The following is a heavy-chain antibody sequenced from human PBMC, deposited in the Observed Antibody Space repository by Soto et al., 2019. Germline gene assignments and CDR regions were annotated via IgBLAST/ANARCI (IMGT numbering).Heavy chain of an antibody. J-gene: IGHJ4*02. CDR1: GFTFSNYA. V-gene: IGHV3-23*01. D-gene: IGHD3-22*01. Sequence: GGSLRLSCAASGFTFSNYAMSWVRLAPGKGLEWVSAISGSGGITYYADSVKGRFTISRDNSKNTLYLQMNSLRAEDTAVYYCAKELNYYYDSSGYYYYLGQGTMVTVSS. CDR3: AKELNYYYDSSGYYYY. CDR2: ISGSGGIT.